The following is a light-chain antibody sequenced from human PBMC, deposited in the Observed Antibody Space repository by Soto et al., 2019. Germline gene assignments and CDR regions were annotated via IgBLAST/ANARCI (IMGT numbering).Light chain of an antibody. CDR2: LAS. CDR3: MQALQAPRS. V-gene: IGKV2-28*01. CDR1: RSLLHTNRYNY. Sequence: IVMTQSPLSLPVTPGEPASISCRSSRSLLHTNRYNYLDRYLQKPGQSPQLLSYLASNRASGVPDMFGGSGAGREFTRTISRVEAEDVGIYYCMQALQAPRSFGPGTKVDI. J-gene: IGKJ3*01.